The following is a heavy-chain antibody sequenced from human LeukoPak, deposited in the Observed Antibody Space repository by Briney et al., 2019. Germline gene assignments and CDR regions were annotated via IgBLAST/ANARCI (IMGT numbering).Heavy chain of an antibody. CDR2: INHSGST. D-gene: IGHD3-16*01. J-gene: IGHJ6*03. CDR1: GYSIISSYD. Sequence: SETLSLTCTVSGYSIISSYDWGWIRQPPGKGLECIGSINHSGSTYYNPSLKSRVTISVDTSKNQFLVKLSSVTAADTAVYYCARVHWDYYMDVWGRGTTVTVSS. CDR3: ARVHWDYYMDV. V-gene: IGHV4-38-2*02.